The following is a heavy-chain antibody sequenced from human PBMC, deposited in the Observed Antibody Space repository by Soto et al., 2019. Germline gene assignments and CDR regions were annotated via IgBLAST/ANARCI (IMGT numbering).Heavy chain of an antibody. Sequence: PSETLSLTCTVSGASITGTSYWSWIRQPAGKGLEWIGRFSLSGTTNYNSSLRSRVTMSADVSKNQFSLRLTSVTAADTALYYCARGMTPPGAPAWYYFDSWGQGTLVTVSS. V-gene: IGHV4-4*07. J-gene: IGHJ4*02. D-gene: IGHD2-8*02. CDR3: ARGMTPPGAPAWYYFDS. CDR1: GASITGTSY. CDR2: FSLSGTT.